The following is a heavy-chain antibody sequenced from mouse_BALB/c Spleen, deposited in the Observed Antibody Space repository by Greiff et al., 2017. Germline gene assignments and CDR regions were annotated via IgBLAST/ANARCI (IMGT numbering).Heavy chain of an antibody. CDR1: GFSLTSYG. CDR2: IWSGGST. Sequence: VQGVESGPGLVQPSQSLSITCTVSGFSLTSYGVHWVRQSPGKGLEWLGVIWSGGSTDYNAAFISRLSISKDNSKSQVFFKMNSLQADDTAIYYCLTTGLWYAMDYWGQGTSVTVSS. V-gene: IGHV2-4-1*01. CDR3: LTTGLWYAMDY. J-gene: IGHJ4*01. D-gene: IGHD2-12*01.